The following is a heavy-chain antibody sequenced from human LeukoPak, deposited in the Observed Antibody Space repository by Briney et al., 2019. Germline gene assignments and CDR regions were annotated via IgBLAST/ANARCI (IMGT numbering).Heavy chain of an antibody. V-gene: IGHV4-39*07. D-gene: IGHD6-13*01. CDR2: IYYIGST. J-gene: IGHJ5*02. CDR3: ARVWNMRPAAAAKRGGYNWFDP. CDR1: GGSISSSNDY. Sequence: PSETLSLTCTVAGGSISSSNDYWGWVRQPPGKGLEWIATIYYIGSTQYNPSLKSQATMSVDTSKNQFSLKLSSVTAADTAVYYCARVWNMRPAAAAKRGGYNWFDPWGQGTLVTVSS.